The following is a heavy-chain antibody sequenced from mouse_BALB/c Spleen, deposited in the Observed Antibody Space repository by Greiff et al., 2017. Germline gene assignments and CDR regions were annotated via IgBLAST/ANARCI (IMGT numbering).Heavy chain of an antibody. CDR2: INSNGGST. CDR3: ARRYDGFYAMDF. V-gene: IGHV5-6-3*01. D-gene: IGHD2-14*01. J-gene: IGHJ4*01. CDR1: GFTFSSYG. Sequence: EVKVVESGGGLVQPGGSLKLSCAASGFTFSSYGMSWVRQTPDKRLELVATINSNGGSTYYPDSVKGRFTISRDNAKNTLYLQMSSLKSEDTAMYYCARRYDGFYAMDFWGQGTSVTVSS.